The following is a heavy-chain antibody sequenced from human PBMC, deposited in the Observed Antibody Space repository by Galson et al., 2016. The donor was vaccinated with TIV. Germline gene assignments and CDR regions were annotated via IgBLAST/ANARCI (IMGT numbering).Heavy chain of an antibody. J-gene: IGHJ1*01. CDR2: MNPNSGDT. CDR1: GYNFSNYD. D-gene: IGHD6-6*01. CDR3: ARVSREGDERSTDFKH. V-gene: IGHV1-8*02. Sequence: SVKVSCKASGYNFSNYDINWVRQAAGQGLEWMGWMNPNSGDTGYAEKFQGRLAMTSDTSLHTAFMELSGLRSEDAAVYFCARVSREGDERSTDFKHWGQGTLITVS.